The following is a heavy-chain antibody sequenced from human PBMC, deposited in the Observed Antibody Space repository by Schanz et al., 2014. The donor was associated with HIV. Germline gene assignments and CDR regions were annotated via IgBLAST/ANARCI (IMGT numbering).Heavy chain of an antibody. CDR1: GFTFSNYA. CDR2: ISYDGSNK. V-gene: IGHV3-30-3*01. Sequence: VQLVESGGGVVQPGRSLRLSCAVSGFTFSNYAMHWVRQAPGKGLEWVAVISYDGSNKYYADSVRGRFNISRDNSKNTLYLQMNNLRREDTAVYFCARDQTTINYYYYALDVWGQGTTVTVTS. D-gene: IGHD1-1*01. CDR3: ARDQTTINYYYYALDV. J-gene: IGHJ6*02.